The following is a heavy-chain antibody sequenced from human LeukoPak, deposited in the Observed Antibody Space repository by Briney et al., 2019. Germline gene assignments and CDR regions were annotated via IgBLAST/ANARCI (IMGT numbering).Heavy chain of an antibody. D-gene: IGHD2-21*02. CDR2: IYYSGST. Sequence: SETLSLTCTVSGGTISSYYWSWIRQPPGKGLEWIGYIYYSGSTNYNPSLKSRVTISVDTSKNQFSLKLSSVTAADTAVYYCARGGGDCGGDCYHFDYWGQGTLVTVSP. CDR1: GGTISSYY. J-gene: IGHJ4*02. V-gene: IGHV4-59*01. CDR3: ARGGGDCGGDCYHFDY.